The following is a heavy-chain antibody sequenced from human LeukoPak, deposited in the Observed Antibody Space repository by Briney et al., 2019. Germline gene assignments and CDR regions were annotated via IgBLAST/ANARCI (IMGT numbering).Heavy chain of an antibody. J-gene: IGHJ4*02. CDR2: ISGSGGST. V-gene: IGHV3-23*01. Sequence: GGSLRLSCAASGFTFSSYAMSWVRQAPGKGLEWVSAISGSGGSTYYADSVKGRFTISRDNSKNTLYLQMNSLRAEDTAVYYCARKADGDYYDSSGYLLLDYWGQGTLVTVSS. CDR3: ARKADGDYYDSSGYLLLDY. D-gene: IGHD3-22*01. CDR1: GFTFSSYA.